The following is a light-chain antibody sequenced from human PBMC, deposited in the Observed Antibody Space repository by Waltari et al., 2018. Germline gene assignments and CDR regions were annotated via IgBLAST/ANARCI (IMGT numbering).Light chain of an antibody. CDR3: QQYGSSPIT. Sequence: EIVLTQSPGTLSLSPGERATLSCRASQGVSSSFLAWYQQKPGQAPRLLFYGSSTRATGIPARFSGSVSGTDFTLTISRLEPEDFAVYYCQQYGSSPITFGQGTRLDIK. J-gene: IGKJ5*01. CDR1: QGVSSSF. V-gene: IGKV3-20*01. CDR2: GSS.